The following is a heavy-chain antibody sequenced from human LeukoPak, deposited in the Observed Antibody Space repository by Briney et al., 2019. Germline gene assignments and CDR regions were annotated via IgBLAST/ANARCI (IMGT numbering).Heavy chain of an antibody. CDR1: GGSISSSSYY. J-gene: IGHJ4*02. V-gene: IGHV4-39*01. D-gene: IGHD3-22*01. Sequence: SETLSLTCTVSGGSISSSSYYWGWLRQPPGKGLEWIGSIYYSGSAYYNPSLKSRVTISIDTSKNQFSLKLSSVTAADTAVYYCARRNYYDSSGYYYEDYWGQGTLVTVSS. CDR2: IYYSGSA. CDR3: ARRNYYDSSGYYYEDY.